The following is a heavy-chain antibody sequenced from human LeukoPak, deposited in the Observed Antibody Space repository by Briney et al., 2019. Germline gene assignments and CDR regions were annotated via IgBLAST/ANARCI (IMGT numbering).Heavy chain of an antibody. Sequence: PGVSLTLSCAASTFAFCAYEMNRVPQAPGKGQEWSAYIAGNDTNKYYADSVSCRVTTSREKAKKSLYLRMNSLRAYDTALDYCTNLGDRLDSWGQGTLVTVSS. CDR1: TFAFCAYE. V-gene: IGHV3-48*03. CDR2: IAGNDTNK. CDR3: TNLGDRLDS. J-gene: IGHJ4*02. D-gene: IGHD2-21*01.